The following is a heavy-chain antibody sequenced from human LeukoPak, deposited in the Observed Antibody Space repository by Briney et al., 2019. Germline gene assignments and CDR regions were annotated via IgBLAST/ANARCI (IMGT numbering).Heavy chain of an antibody. CDR3: AKEVVSYCSSTSCYSDAFDI. CDR1: GGSISSGSYY. D-gene: IGHD2-2*02. V-gene: IGHV4-61*02. J-gene: IGHJ3*02. Sequence: SETLSLTCSVSGGSISSGSYYWSWVRQPAGEGVEWLGRIYNSGSTNYSHSLKRRVTISVDTSENQFSLKLTSVTAADTAVYYCAKEVVSYCSSTSCYSDAFDIWGQGTMVTVSS. CDR2: IYNSGST.